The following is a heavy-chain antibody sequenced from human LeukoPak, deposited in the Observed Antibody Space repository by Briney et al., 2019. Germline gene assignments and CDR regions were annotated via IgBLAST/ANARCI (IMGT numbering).Heavy chain of an antibody. J-gene: IGHJ4*02. D-gene: IGHD6-13*01. CDR2: IQKDGSGI. Sequence: GGSLRLSCAASGFTLSASWMSWVRQAPGKGLEWVANIQKDGSGIAYVDSVEGRFTISRDNAKNSLFLQMTSLTAADTAVYFCARIAAVGSRQFDSWGQGTLVTVSS. V-gene: IGHV3-7*05. CDR1: GFTLSASW. CDR3: ARIAAVGSRQFDS.